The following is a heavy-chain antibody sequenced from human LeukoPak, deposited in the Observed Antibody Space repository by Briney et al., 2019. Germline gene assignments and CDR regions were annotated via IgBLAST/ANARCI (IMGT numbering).Heavy chain of an antibody. V-gene: IGHV3-74*01. J-gene: IGHJ4*02. CDR3: IRVPY. CDR2: ISSDGSNT. CDR1: GFTFNKYY. Sequence: GSLRLSCAVSGFTFNKYYMHWVRQAPGKGLVWVSRISSDGSNTNYADSVKGRFTISRDNAKNTLYLQMNSLRAEDTAVYYCIRVPYWGQGALVTVSS.